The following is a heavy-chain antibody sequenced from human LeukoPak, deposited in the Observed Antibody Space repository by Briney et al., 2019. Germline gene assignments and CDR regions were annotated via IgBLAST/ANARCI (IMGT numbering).Heavy chain of an antibody. CDR2: IYYSGST. D-gene: IGHD6-19*01. CDR1: GGSISSGGYS. Sequence: SETLSLTCTVSGGSISSGGYSWSWSRQHPGKGLEWIGYIYYSGSTYYNPSLKSRVTISVDTSKNQFSLKLSSVTAADTAVYYCARVWGSGWHFDYWGQGTLVTVSS. J-gene: IGHJ4*02. V-gene: IGHV4-31*03. CDR3: ARVWGSGWHFDY.